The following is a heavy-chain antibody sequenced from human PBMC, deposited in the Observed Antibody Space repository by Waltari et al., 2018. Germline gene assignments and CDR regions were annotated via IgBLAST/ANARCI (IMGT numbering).Heavy chain of an antibody. V-gene: IGHV5-51*03. Sequence: EVQLVQSGAEVKKPGESLKISCKGSGYRFTTYWNARVRQMPGKGLECMGIISPSDSETKSSPSFQGQVTISVARSLSTAYLHWSSLQPSDTAMYYCAKAYTSWSEMDSWGQGTLVTVSS. CDR3: AKAYTSWSEMDS. CDR2: ISPSDSET. J-gene: IGHJ4*02. D-gene: IGHD2-2*02. CDR1: GYRFTTYW.